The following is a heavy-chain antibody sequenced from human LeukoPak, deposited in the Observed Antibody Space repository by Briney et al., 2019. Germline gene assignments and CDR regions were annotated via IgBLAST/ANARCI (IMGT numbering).Heavy chain of an antibody. D-gene: IGHD3-22*01. Sequence: GGSLRLSCAASGFTFNSYWMNWVRQAPGKGLEWVSYISSSSSTIYYADSVKGRFTISRDNAKNSLYLQMNSLRAEDTAVYYCAISMDYSDTSASDPWGQGTLVTVSS. V-gene: IGHV3-48*04. J-gene: IGHJ5*02. CDR1: GFTFNSYW. CDR3: AISMDYSDTSASDP. CDR2: ISSSSSTI.